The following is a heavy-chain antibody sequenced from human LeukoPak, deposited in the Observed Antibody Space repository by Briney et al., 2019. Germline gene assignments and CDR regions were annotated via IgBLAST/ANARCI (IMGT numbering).Heavy chain of an antibody. CDR3: ARGYYYDSSGSHWFDP. V-gene: IGHV1-2*02. CDR1: GYTFTGYY. J-gene: IGHJ5*02. CDR2: INPNSGGT. Sequence: ASVKVSCKASGYTFTGYYMHWARQAPGRGLEWMGWINPNSGGTNYAQKFQGRVTMTRDTSISTAYMELSRLRSDDTAVYYCARGYYYDSSGSHWFDPWGQGTLVTVSS. D-gene: IGHD3-22*01.